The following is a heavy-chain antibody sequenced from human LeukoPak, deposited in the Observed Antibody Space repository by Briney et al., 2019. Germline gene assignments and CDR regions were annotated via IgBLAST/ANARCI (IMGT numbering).Heavy chain of an antibody. D-gene: IGHD6-13*01. J-gene: IGHJ6*03. CDR1: GYTFTGYY. CDR3: ARGNSWSPYYYYYMDV. V-gene: IGHV1-18*04. Sequence: ASVKVSCKASGYTFTGYYMHWVRQAPGQGLEWMGWISAYNGNTNYAQKLQGRVTMTTDTSTSTAYMELRSLRSDDTAVYYCARGNSWSPYYYYYMDVWGKGTTVTISS. CDR2: ISAYNGNT.